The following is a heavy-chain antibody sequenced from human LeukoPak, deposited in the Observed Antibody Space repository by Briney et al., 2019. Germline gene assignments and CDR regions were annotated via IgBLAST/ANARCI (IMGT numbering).Heavy chain of an antibody. CDR1: GFTLSLYG. D-gene: IGHD6-6*01. V-gene: IGHV3-48*01. CDR3: VRDPSSVRLPFGS. Sequence: PGGSLRLSCAVSGFTLSLYGMNWVRQAPGKGLERISHISASSSGIFYADSVKGRFITSRDNTRSSLYLQMNSLRAEDTAVYYCVRDPSSVRLPFGSWGQGTLVTVSS. CDR2: ISASSSGI. J-gene: IGHJ4*02.